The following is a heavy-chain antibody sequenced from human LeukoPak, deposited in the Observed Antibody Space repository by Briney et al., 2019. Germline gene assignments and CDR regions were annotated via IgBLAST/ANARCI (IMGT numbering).Heavy chain of an antibody. CDR1: GFTFSSYA. Sequence: GGSLRLSCAASGFTFSSYAIHWVRQAPGKGLEWVTFISYDGSSKSYADSVKGRFTISRDNSKNTLYLQMNSLRVEDAALYYCARGDSSACPDYWGQGTLVTVSS. V-gene: IGHV3-30-3*01. D-gene: IGHD3-22*01. J-gene: IGHJ4*02. CDR3: ARGDSSACPDY. CDR2: ISYDGSSK.